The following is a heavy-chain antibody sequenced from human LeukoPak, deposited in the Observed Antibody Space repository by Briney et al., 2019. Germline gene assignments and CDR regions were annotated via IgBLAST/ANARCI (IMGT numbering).Heavy chain of an antibody. V-gene: IGHV4-34*01. CDR2: INHSGST. CDR3: ARGRGRGDYVWGSYRYRTPHAFDI. J-gene: IGHJ3*02. D-gene: IGHD3-16*02. CDR1: GGSFSGYY. Sequence: SETLSLTCAVYGGSFSGYYWSWIRQPPGKGLEWIGEINHSGSTNYNPSLKSRVTISVDTSKNQFPLKLSSVTAADTAVYYCARGRGRGDYVWGSYRYRTPHAFDIWGQGTMVTVSS.